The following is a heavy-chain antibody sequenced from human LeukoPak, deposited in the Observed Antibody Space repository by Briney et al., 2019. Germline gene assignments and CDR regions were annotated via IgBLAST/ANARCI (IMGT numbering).Heavy chain of an antibody. CDR1: GFTFSNAW. Sequence: PGGSLRLSCGASGFTFSNAWMSWVRQAPGKGLEWVGRIKRKTDGGTTDYAAPVKGGFTISRDDSKNTLYLQMNSLKAEDTAVYYCTTWGALINWGQGTLVTVSS. J-gene: IGHJ4*02. V-gene: IGHV3-15*01. D-gene: IGHD2-8*01. CDR3: TTWGALIN. CDR2: IKRKTDGGTT.